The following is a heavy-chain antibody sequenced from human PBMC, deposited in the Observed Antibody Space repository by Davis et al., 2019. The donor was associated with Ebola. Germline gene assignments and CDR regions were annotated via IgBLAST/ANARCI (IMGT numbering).Heavy chain of an antibody. Sequence: ASVKVSCKASGYTFTSYYMHWVRQAPGQGLEWMGIINPSGGSTSYAQKFQGRVTMTRDTSTSTVYMELSSLRSEDTAVYYCARASLKQYSSGWYDYWGQGTLVTVSS. CDR3: ARASLKQYSSGWYDY. J-gene: IGHJ4*02. D-gene: IGHD6-19*01. CDR1: GYTFTSYY. CDR2: INPSGGST. V-gene: IGHV1-46*01.